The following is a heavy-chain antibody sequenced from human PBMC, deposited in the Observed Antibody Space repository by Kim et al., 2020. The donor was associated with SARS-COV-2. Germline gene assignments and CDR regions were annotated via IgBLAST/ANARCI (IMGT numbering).Heavy chain of an antibody. CDR3: ARGLRQGLFYYGSGSYFDY. V-gene: IGHV3-30*01. J-gene: IGHJ4*02. Sequence: GRFTISRDNSKNTLYLQMNSLRAEDTAVYYCARGLRQGLFYYGSGSYFDYWGQGTLVTVSS. D-gene: IGHD3-10*01.